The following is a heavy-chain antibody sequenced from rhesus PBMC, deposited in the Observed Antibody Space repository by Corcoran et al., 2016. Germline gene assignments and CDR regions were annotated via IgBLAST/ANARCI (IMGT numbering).Heavy chain of an antibody. CDR3: AAQYVSFGY. CDR1: GGSISDSYL. CDR2: IYGSSTST. J-gene: IGHJ4*01. Sequence: QVQLQESGPGVVKPSETLSLTCAASGGSISDSYLWSWIRQPPGKGLEWFGYIYGSSTSTNYNPSLISRVTISKDTSKNQFSLKLSSVTAADAAVYYCAAQYVSFGYWGQGVLVTVSS. V-gene: IGHV4S10*01. D-gene: IGHD4-23*01.